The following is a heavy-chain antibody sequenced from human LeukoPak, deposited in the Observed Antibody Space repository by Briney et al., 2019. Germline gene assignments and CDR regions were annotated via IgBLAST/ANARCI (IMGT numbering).Heavy chain of an antibody. D-gene: IGHD5-24*01. CDR2: IYYSGST. CDR3: ARVGRGAVRPKRDGYKSYYFDY. CDR1: GGSISSYY. J-gene: IGHJ4*02. Sequence: SETLSLTCTVSGGSISSYYWSWIRQPPGKGLEWIGYIYYSGSTNYNPSLKSRVTISVDTSKNQFSLKLSSVTAADTAVYYCARVGRGAVRPKRDGYKSYYFDYWGQGTLVTVSS. V-gene: IGHV4-59*01.